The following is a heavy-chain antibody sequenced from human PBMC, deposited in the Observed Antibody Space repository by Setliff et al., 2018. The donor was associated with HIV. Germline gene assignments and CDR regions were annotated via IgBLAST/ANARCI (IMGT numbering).Heavy chain of an antibody. J-gene: IGHJ4*02. CDR3: ARRRSSGWYHYFDY. V-gene: IGHV4-38-2*02. D-gene: IGHD6-19*01. Sequence: SETLSLTCTVSGYSISSGYYWGWIRQPPGKGPEWIGSIYHSGSTYYNPSLKSRVTISVDTSKNQFSLKLSSVTAADTAVYYCARRRSSGWYHYFDYWGQGTLVTVSS. CDR1: GYSISSGYY. CDR2: IYHSGST.